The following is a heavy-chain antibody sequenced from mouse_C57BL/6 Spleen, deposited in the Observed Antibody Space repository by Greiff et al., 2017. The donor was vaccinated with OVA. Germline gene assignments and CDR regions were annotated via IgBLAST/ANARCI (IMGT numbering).Heavy chain of an antibody. D-gene: IGHD1-1*01. J-gene: IGHJ4*01. CDR3: ARRTTVVATEAMDY. Sequence: QVQLKQSGAELARPGASVKLSCKASGYTFTSYGISWVKQRTGQGLEWIGEIYPRSGNTYYNEKFKGKATLTADKSSSTAYMELRSLTSEDSAGYICARRTTVVATEAMDYWGQGTSVTVSS. CDR2: IYPRSGNT. V-gene: IGHV1-81*01. CDR1: GYTFTSYG.